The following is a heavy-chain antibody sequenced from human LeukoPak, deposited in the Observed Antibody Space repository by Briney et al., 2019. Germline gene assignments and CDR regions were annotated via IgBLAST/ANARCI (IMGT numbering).Heavy chain of an antibody. CDR3: ARRRRAAGTYLDP. D-gene: IGHD6-13*01. CDR2: MNPNSGNT. J-gene: IGHJ5*02. V-gene: IGHV1-8*03. Sequence: ASVKVSCKASGYTFTSYDINWGRQATGQGLEWMGWMNPNSGNTGYAQKFQGRVTITADESTSTAYMELSSLRSEDTAVYYCARRRRAAGTYLDPWGQGTLVTVSS. CDR1: GYTFTSYD.